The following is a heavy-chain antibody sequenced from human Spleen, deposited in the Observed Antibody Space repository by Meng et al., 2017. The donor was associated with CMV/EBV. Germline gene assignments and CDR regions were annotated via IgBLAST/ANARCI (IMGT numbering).Heavy chain of an antibody. Sequence: GGSLRLSCTTSGFIFGDYAMSWVRQAPGMGLEWVGFIRSKAYGGTPGYAASVKGRFTISRDDSKDIVYLQMNSLKTGDTAVYYCARGTTPFDPWGQGTLVTVSS. V-gene: IGHV3-49*04. D-gene: IGHD1-14*01. CDR3: ARGTTPFDP. CDR1: GFIFGDYA. J-gene: IGHJ5*02. CDR2: IRSKAYGGTP.